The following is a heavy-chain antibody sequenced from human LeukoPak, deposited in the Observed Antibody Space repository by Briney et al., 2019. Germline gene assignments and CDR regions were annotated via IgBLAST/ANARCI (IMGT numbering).Heavy chain of an antibody. CDR2: IKSRTHGGTT. D-gene: IGHD4-11*01. CDR3: ASTGPRDYSNPFDY. V-gene: IGHV3-15*01. Sequence: GGSLRLSCAASGFTLSNAWMSWVRQAPEKGLEWVGRIKSRTHGGTTDHAAPVKGRFTISRDESKNTLYLQMNSLRAEDTAVYYCASTGPRDYSNPFDYWGQGTLVTVSS. J-gene: IGHJ4*02. CDR1: GFTLSNAW.